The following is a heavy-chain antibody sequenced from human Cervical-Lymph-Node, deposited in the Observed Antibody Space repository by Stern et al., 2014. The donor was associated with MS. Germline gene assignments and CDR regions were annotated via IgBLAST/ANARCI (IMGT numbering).Heavy chain of an antibody. D-gene: IGHD3-22*01. CDR1: GFSLSTSGMC. Sequence: QVTLRESGPALVKPTQTLTLTCTLSGFSLSTSGMCVSWIRQPPGKALEWLALIDWDDDKYYSTSLKSRLTISKDTSKHQVVLTMANMDPVDTATYYCARAYYDSSGYYSHYFDYWGQGTLVTVSS. CDR3: ARAYYDSSGYYSHYFDY. V-gene: IGHV2-70*01. CDR2: IDWDDDK. J-gene: IGHJ4*02.